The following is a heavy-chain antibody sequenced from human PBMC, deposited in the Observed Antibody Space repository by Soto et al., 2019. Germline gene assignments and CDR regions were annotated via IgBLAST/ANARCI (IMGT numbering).Heavy chain of an antibody. Sequence: GRSLRISSAASGVTFHSATMNRCLQAPGKGLEWVSYISSSSSTIYYADSVKGRFTISRDNAKNSLYLQMNSLRDEDTAVYYCARDRRGVRNWFDPWGQGTLVTVSS. CDR2: ISSSSSTI. CDR1: GVTFHSAT. CDR3: ARDRRGVRNWFDP. J-gene: IGHJ5*02. D-gene: IGHD3-10*01. V-gene: IGHV3-48*02.